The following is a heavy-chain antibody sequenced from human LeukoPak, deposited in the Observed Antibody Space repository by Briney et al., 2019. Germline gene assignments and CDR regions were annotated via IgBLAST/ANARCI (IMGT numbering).Heavy chain of an antibody. J-gene: IGHJ6*02. V-gene: IGHV3-23*01. CDR2: ISGSGGST. CDR1: GFTFSSYA. D-gene: IGHD3-10*01. CDR3: AKGKHPRGYYYYGMDV. Sequence: GGSLRLSCAASGFTFSSYAMSLVRQAPGKGLEWVSAISGSGGSTYYADSVKGRFTISRDNSKNTLYLQMNSLRAEDTAVYYCAKGKHPRGYYYYGMDVWGQGTTVTVSS.